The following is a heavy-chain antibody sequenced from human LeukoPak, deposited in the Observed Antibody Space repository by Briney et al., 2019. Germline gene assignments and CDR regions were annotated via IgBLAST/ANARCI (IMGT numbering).Heavy chain of an antibody. J-gene: IGHJ4*02. CDR3: AKDTTKLGTNDFDY. D-gene: IGHD7-27*01. Sequence: PGGSLRLSCAASGFIVSSNYMSWVRQAPGKGLEWVSAISGSGGSTYYADSVKGRFTISRDNSKNTLYLQMNSLRAEDTAVYYCAKDTTKLGTNDFDYWGQGTLVTVSS. CDR1: GFIVSSNY. CDR2: ISGSGGST. V-gene: IGHV3-23*01.